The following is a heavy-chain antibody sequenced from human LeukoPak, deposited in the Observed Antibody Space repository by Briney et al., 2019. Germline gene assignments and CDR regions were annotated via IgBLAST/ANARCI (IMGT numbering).Heavy chain of an antibody. CDR3: ARRRVEMATIGPNDAFDI. D-gene: IGHD5-24*01. J-gene: IGHJ3*02. CDR2: IYYSGST. CDR1: GGSINSSSYY. Sequence: SETLSLTCTVSGGSINSSSYYWGWIRQPPGKGLEWIGSIYYSGSTYYNPFLKSRVTISVDTSKNQFSLKLSSVTAADTAVYYCARRRVEMATIGPNDAFDIWGQGTMVTVSS. V-gene: IGHV4-39*01.